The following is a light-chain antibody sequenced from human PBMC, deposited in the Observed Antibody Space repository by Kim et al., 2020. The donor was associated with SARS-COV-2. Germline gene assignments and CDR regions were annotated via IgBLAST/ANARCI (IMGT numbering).Light chain of an antibody. CDR1: TSNIENNY. J-gene: IGLJ2*01. Sequence: QSVLTQPPSMSAAPGQKVTISCSGSTSNIENNYVSWYQRFPGTAPKLLIYDNNKRPSGIPDRFSGSKSGTSATLGITGLQTGDEADYFCGTWDTSLSIVVFGGGTQLTVL. CDR3: GTWDTSLSIVV. V-gene: IGLV1-51*01. CDR2: DNN.